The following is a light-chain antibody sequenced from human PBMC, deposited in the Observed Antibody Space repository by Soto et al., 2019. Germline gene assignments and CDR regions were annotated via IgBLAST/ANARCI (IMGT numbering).Light chain of an antibody. J-gene: IGKJ4*01. CDR3: QQRSNWLT. V-gene: IGKV3D-20*02. CDR1: QSVSSNH. Sequence: DIVLTQSPGTLSLSPGERATLSCRASQSVSSNHLAWYQQKPGQAPRLLIYGGSSRATGIPVRFSGSGSGTEFTLTISSLQSEDFAVYYCQQRSNWLTFGGGTKVDIK. CDR2: GGS.